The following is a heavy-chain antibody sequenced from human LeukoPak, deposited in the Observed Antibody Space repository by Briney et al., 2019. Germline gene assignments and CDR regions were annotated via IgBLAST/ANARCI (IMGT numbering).Heavy chain of an antibody. V-gene: IGHV3-48*01. CDR3: AREGSSSSFDY. Sequence: GGSLRLSCAASGFAFSSYTMNWVRQAPGKGLEWISYISSSSSTTYYADSVKARFTISRDNSKNTLYLQMNSLRTEDTAVYFCAREGSSSSFDYWGQGTLVTVSS. CDR2: ISSSSSTT. J-gene: IGHJ4*02. CDR1: GFAFSSYT. D-gene: IGHD6-19*01.